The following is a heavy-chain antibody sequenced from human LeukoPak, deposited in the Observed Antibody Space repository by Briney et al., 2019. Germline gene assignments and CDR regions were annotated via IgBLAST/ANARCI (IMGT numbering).Heavy chain of an antibody. V-gene: IGHV4-34*01. J-gene: IGHJ4*02. CDR2: INHSGIT. CDR3: ARAGYQLLYHFDY. D-gene: IGHD2-2*02. CDR1: GESFSGTY. Sequence: SETLSVTPAVPGESFSGTYWCWIRHPPGKRLERIGEINHSGITNYNPSLKSRVTISVDTSKNQFSLKLSSVTAADTAVYYCARAGYQLLYHFDYWGQGTLVTVSS.